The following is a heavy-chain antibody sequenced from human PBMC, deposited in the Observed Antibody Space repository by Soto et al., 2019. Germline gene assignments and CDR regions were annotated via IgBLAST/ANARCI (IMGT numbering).Heavy chain of an antibody. CDR3: ARDKITGLFDY. J-gene: IGHJ4*02. V-gene: IGHV4-34*01. CDR1: CGSFRDYY. D-gene: IGHD2-8*02. Sequence: PSETLSLTCAVECGSFRDYYWTWIRQPPGTGLEWIGEINHSGSTNYNPSLKSRVTISVDTSKNQFSLKLTSVTAADTAVYYCARDKITGLFDYWGQGTLVPVSS. CDR2: INHSGST.